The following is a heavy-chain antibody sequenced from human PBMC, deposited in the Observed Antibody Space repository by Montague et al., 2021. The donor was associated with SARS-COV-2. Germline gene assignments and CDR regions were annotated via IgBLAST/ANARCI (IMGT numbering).Heavy chain of an antibody. J-gene: IGHJ5*02. D-gene: IGHD6-13*01. V-gene: IGHV3-48*03. CDR3: EVGDYSSSWRDYWFDP. CDR2: ISSSGSTI. Sequence: SLRLSCAASGFTFSNYAMSWVRQAPGKGLEWVSYISSSGSTIYYADSVKGRFTISRDNAKNSLYLQMNSLRAEDTAVYYCEVGDYSSSWRDYWFDPWGQGTLVTVSS. CDR1: GFTFSNYA.